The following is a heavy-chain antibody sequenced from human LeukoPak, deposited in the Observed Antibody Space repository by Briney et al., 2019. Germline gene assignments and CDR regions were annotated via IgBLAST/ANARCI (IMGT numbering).Heavy chain of an antibody. CDR3: ARLPARGRFSSGYHPFDR. V-gene: IGHV4-4*09. J-gene: IGHJ4*02. D-gene: IGHD3-22*01. CDR2: IYTTGST. CDR1: GSSIATYS. Sequence: SETLSLTCTVSGSSIATYSWSWIRQPPGKGLEWVGYIYTTGSTHYNPSLKSRVTISVDTSKNQFSLKLSSVTAADTAVYYCARLPARGRFSSGYHPFDRWGQGTLVTVSS.